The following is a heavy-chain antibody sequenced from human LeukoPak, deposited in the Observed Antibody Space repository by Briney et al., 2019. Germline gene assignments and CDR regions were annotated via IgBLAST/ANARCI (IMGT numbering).Heavy chain of an antibody. J-gene: IGHJ5*02. CDR1: GFTFSSYW. CDR3: ARVVVAASNWFDP. CDR2: IKQDGSEK. Sequence: LAGGSLRLSCAASGFTFSSYWMSWVRQAPGKGLEWVANIKQDGSEKYYVDSAKGRFTISRDNAKNSLYLQMNSLRAEDTAVYYCARVVVAASNWFDPWGQGTLVTVSS. V-gene: IGHV3-7*01. D-gene: IGHD2-15*01.